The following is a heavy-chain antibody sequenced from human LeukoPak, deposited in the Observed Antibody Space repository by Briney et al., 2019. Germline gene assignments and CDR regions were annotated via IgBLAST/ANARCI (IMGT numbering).Heavy chain of an antibody. CDR1: GFTFSSYW. D-gene: IGHD3-9*01. V-gene: IGHV3-74*01. CDR2: INSDGSST. CDR3: ARGSLSDYDTLTELGY. Sequence: GGSLRLSCAASGFTFSSYWMHWVRQAPGKGLVWVSRINSDGSSTSYADSVKGRFTISRDNAKNTLYLQMNSLRAEDMAVYYCARGSLSDYDTLTELGYWGQGTLVTVSS. J-gene: IGHJ4*02.